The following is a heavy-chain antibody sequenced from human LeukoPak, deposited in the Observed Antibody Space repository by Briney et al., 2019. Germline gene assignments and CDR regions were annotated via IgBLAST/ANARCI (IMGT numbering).Heavy chain of an antibody. CDR3: ARAANYYGSGSPGPHWFDP. CDR1: GGSISSGNYY. CDR2: IYTTGST. V-gene: IGHV4-61*02. Sequence: SETLSLTCTVSGGSISSGNYYWSWIRQPAGKGLEWVGRIYTTGSTNYNPSLKSRVTISVDTSKNQFSLKLSSVTAADTAVYYCARAANYYGSGSPGPHWFDPWGQGTLVTVSS. D-gene: IGHD3-10*01. J-gene: IGHJ5*02.